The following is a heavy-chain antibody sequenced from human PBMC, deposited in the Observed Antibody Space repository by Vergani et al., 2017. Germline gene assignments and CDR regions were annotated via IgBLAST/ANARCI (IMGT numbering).Heavy chain of an antibody. CDR3: ARVYCRGMSCTGTDYFYHIDV. CDR2: IYPGNSET. J-gene: IGHJ6*03. Sequence: EVQLVQSGAAVKKPGESLEISCKGSGYSFSRNWIAWVRERPGQGLEWMGMIYPGNSETRNNPSVRGQVTMSVDKSISTAYLQWSSLKASDSAMYYCARVYCRGMSCTGTDYFYHIDVWGRGTTVTVS. V-gene: IGHV5-51*03. CDR1: GYSFSRNW. D-gene: IGHD1-7*01.